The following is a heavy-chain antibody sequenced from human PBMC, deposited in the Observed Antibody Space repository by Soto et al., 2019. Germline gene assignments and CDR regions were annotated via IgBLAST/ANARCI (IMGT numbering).Heavy chain of an antibody. CDR1: GYTFTSYD. J-gene: IGHJ6*03. D-gene: IGHD4-4*01. V-gene: IGHV1-8*01. CDR2: MNPNSGNT. Sequence: GASVKVSCKASGYTFTSYDINWVRQATGQGLEWMGWMNPNSGNTGYAQKFQGRVTMTRNTSISTAYMELSSLRSEDTAVYYCAVGYSNYESYYYYMDVWGKGTTVTVSS. CDR3: AVGYSNYESYYYYMDV.